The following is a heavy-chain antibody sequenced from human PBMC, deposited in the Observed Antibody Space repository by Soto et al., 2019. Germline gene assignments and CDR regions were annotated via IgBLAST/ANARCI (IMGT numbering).Heavy chain of an antibody. CDR3: ARHVFTTVIRGVIITFEYYYGMDV. D-gene: IGHD3-10*01. V-gene: IGHV4-39*01. J-gene: IGHJ6*02. Sequence: SETLSLTCIVAGGSISSNSYSWGGIRQPPGKGLGWIGSIYYSGSTSYNPSLKSRVTTSVDASKNQSSLKLNSVTAADTAVYYCARHVFTTVIRGVIITFEYYYGMDVWGQGTTVT. CDR2: IYYSGST. CDR1: GGSISSNSYS.